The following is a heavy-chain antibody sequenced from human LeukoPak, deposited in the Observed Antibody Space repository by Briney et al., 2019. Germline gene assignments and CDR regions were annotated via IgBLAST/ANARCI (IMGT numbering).Heavy chain of an antibody. J-gene: IGHJ4*02. Sequence: PSETLSLTCTVSGGSISSSSYYWGWIRQPPGKGLEWIGSIYYSGSTYYNPSLKSRVTISVDTSKNQFSLKLSSVTAADTAVYYCASTPDIAAAGTSFDYWGQGTLVTVSS. CDR1: GGSISSSSYY. V-gene: IGHV4-39*01. CDR3: ASTPDIAAAGTSFDY. D-gene: IGHD6-13*01. CDR2: IYYSGST.